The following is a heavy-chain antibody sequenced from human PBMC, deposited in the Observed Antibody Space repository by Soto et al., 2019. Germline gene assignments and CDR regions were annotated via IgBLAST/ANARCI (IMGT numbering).Heavy chain of an antibody. D-gene: IGHD6-19*01. CDR2: ISGSGGST. V-gene: IGHV3-23*01. Sequence: PGGSLRLSCAASGFTFSSYAMSWVRQAPGKGLEWVSAISGSGGSTYYADSVKGRFTISRDNSKNTLYLQMNSLRAEDTAVYYCAKGQYSSGWYSKWFDPWGQGTLVTVSS. CDR1: GFTFSSYA. CDR3: AKGQYSSGWYSKWFDP. J-gene: IGHJ5*02.